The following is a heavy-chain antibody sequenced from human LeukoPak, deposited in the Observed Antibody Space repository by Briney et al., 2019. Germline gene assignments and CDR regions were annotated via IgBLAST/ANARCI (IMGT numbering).Heavy chain of an antibody. CDR3: ARVILTGYYYDS. V-gene: IGHV3-64*01. J-gene: IGHJ4*02. Sequence: PGGSLRLSCAASGFTFSTYAMHWVRHAPGKGLEFVSGISSNGGNTYYANSLKGRFTISRDNSKNTLYLQMGSLRPEDMAVYHCARVILTGYYYDSWGQGTLVTVSS. CDR2: ISSNGGNT. D-gene: IGHD3-9*01. CDR1: GFTFSTYA.